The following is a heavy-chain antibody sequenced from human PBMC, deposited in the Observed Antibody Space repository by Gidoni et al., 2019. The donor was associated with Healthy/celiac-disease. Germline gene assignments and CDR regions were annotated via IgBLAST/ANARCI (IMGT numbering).Heavy chain of an antibody. D-gene: IGHD4-17*01. Sequence: EVQLVESGGGLVQPGRSLRLSCAASGFTFDDYAMPWVRQAPGKGLEWVSGISWNSGSIGYADAVKGRFTISRDNAKNSLYLQMNSLRAEDTALYYCAKDIRAYTVNYYFDYWGQGTLVTVSS. CDR1: GFTFDDYA. V-gene: IGHV3-9*01. CDR3: AKDIRAYTVNYYFDY. J-gene: IGHJ4*02. CDR2: ISWNSGSI.